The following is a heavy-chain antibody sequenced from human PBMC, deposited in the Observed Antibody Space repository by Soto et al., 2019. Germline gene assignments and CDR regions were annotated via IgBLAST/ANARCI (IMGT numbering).Heavy chain of an antibody. J-gene: IGHJ4*02. CDR2: ISWNSGNI. D-gene: IGHD4-17*01. CDR3: AIFRSETTPFYY. CDR1: GFAFDDYA. V-gene: IGHV3-9*01. Sequence: GGSLRLSCAASGFAFDDYAMHWVRQAPGKGLEWVSGISWNSGNIGYADSVKGRFTISRDNAKSSLYLQMNSLRAEDTALYYRAIFRSETTPFYYWGQGNLVTVSS.